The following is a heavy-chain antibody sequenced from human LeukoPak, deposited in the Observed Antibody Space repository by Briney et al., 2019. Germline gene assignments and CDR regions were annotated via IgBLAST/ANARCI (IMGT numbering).Heavy chain of an antibody. CDR2: ISAYNGNT. V-gene: IGHV1-18*01. Sequence: VKVSCKASGYTFTSYGISWVRQAPGQGLEWMGWISAYNGNTNYAQKLQGRVTMTTDTSTSTAYMELRSLRSGDTAVYYCARDLKRLTSGWITAAAGDYWGQGTLVTVSS. D-gene: IGHD6-19*01. J-gene: IGHJ4*02. CDR3: ARDLKRLTSGWITAAAGDY. CDR1: GYTFTSYG.